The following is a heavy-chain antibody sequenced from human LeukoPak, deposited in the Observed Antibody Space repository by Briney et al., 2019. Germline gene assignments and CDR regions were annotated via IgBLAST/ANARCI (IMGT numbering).Heavy chain of an antibody. V-gene: IGHV3-21*01. CDR3: ARDGARAVAGTRGNYY. Sequence: AGSLRLSCAASGFTFSSYSLNWIRQAPGKGLEWVSSISSSSSYIYYADSVKGRSTISSDNANNSLYLQMNSLRAEATAVYYCARDGARAVAGTRGNYYWGQGTLVTVSS. D-gene: IGHD6-19*01. J-gene: IGHJ4*02. CDR2: ISSSSSYI. CDR1: GFTFSSYS.